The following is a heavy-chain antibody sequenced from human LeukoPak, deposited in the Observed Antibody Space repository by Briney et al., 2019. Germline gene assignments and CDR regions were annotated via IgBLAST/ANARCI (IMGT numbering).Heavy chain of an antibody. CDR3: ARSFLNWYFDL. CDR2: IYYSGNT. V-gene: IGHV4-39*07. J-gene: IGHJ2*01. CDR1: GGSVSSSNYY. D-gene: IGHD2/OR15-2a*01. Sequence: SETLSLTCTISGGSVSSSNYYWGWIRQPPGKGLEWIGSIYYSGNTYYNPSLKSRVTISVDTSKNQFSLKLSSVTAADTAVYYCARSFLNWYFDLWGRGTLVTVSS.